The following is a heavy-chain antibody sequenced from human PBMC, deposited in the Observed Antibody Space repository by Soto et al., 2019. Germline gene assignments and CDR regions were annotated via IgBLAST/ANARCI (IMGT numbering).Heavy chain of an antibody. V-gene: IGHV1-18*04. CDR2: ISAYDGNT. CDR3: ARDRAVASRNWFDP. D-gene: IGHD6-19*01. J-gene: IGHJ5*02. CDR1: GYTFTSYG. Sequence: ASVKVSCKASGYTFTSYGISWVRQAPGQGLEWMGWISAYDGNTNYAQKLQGRVTMTTDTSTSTAYMELRSLRSDDTAVYYCARDRAVASRNWFDPWGQGTLVTVSS.